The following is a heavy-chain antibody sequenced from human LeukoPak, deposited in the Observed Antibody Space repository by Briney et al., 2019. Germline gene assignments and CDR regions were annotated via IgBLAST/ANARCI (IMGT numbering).Heavy chain of an antibody. V-gene: IGHV4-30-4*08. D-gene: IGHD3-3*01. Sequence: SETLSLTCTVSGGSISSGDYYWSWIRQPPGKGLEWIRYIYYSGSTYYNPSLKSRVTISVDTSKNQFSPKLSSVTAADTAVYYCARAVGDFWSGYSAFDIWGQGTMVTVSS. J-gene: IGHJ3*02. CDR2: IYYSGST. CDR3: ARAVGDFWSGYSAFDI. CDR1: GGSISSGDYY.